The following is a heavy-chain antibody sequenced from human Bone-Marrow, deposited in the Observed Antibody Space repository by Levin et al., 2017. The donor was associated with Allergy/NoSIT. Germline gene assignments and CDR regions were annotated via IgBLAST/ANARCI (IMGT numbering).Heavy chain of an antibody. V-gene: IGHV4-30-4*01. J-gene: IGHJ3*02. D-gene: IGHD6-13*01. CDR2: IGYSGNA. CDR1: GGSISSYNHF. CDR3: AREVIAAADSDAFDI. Sequence: SETLSLTCTVSGGSISSYNHFWSWLRQPPGKGLEWIGYIGYSGNAYYNPSLRSRVTLSVDTSKNQFSLMFSSVTAADTAVYFCAREVIAAADSDAFDIWGQGTMVTVSS.